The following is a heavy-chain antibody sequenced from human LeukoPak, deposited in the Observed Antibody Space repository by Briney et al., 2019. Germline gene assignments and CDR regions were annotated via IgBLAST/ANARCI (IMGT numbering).Heavy chain of an antibody. Sequence: SETLSLTCTVSGGSINDYYWSWIRQPAGKGLEWIGEIYHSGSTNYNPSLKSRVTISVDKSKNQFSLKLSSVTAADTAVYYCARDLQWLGSYAFDIWGQGTMVTVSS. CDR3: ARDLQWLGSYAFDI. D-gene: IGHD6-19*01. CDR2: IYHSGST. J-gene: IGHJ3*02. CDR1: GGSINDYY. V-gene: IGHV4-59*12.